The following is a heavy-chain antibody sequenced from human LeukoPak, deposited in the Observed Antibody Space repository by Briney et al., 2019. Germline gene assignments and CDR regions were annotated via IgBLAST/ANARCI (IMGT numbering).Heavy chain of an antibody. CDR1: RGSFSSNSYY. CDR3: ARLAYSGDYVNY. J-gene: IGHJ4*02. CDR2: IYYAGST. D-gene: IGHD4-17*01. V-gene: IGHV4-39*01. Sequence: SETLSLTCTVSRGSFSSNSYYWGWIRQPPGNGLEWIGSIYYAGSTYYNPSLKSRVTLYVDTSKNQFSLNLNSVTAADTAVYYCARLAYSGDYVNYWGQGTLVTVSS.